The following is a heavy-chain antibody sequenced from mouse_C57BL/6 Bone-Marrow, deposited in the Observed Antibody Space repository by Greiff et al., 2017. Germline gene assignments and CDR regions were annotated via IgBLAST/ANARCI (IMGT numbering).Heavy chain of an antibody. CDR3: AYSYYAMDV. CDR2: ISPNNGGT. Sequence: EVQLQQSGPELVKPGASVKISCKASGYTFTDYYMNWVQQTQGKSLEWIGDISPNNGGTSYNQKFKGKATLTVDKTSSTDYMELRSQTSEDSAVEYCAYSYYAMDVWGKGTSVTVSS. J-gene: IGHJ4*01. V-gene: IGHV1-26*01. CDR1: GYTFTDYY.